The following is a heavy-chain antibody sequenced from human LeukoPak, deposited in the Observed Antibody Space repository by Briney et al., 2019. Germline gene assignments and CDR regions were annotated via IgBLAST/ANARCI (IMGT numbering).Heavy chain of an antibody. Sequence: PGGSLRLSCAASGFTFSSYSMNWVRQAPGKGLEWVAVISYDGSNKYYADSVKGRFTISRDNSKNTLYLQMNSLRAEDTAVYYCARGGTPGYYYYYMDVWGKGTTVTVSS. D-gene: IGHD3-16*01. J-gene: IGHJ6*03. V-gene: IGHV3-30*03. CDR2: ISYDGSNK. CDR3: ARGGTPGYYYYYMDV. CDR1: GFTFSSYS.